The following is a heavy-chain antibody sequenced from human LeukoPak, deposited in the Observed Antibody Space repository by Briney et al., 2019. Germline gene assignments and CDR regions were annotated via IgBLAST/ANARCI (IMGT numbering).Heavy chain of an antibody. CDR1: GFTFSSYG. D-gene: IGHD4/OR15-4a*01. Sequence: GRSLRLSCAASGFTFSSYGMHWVRQAPGKGLEWVAIISYDGSNKYYADSVKGRFTISRDNSKNTLYLQMNSLRPEDTAVYYCAKQSGADRGHLDFWGQGTLVTVSS. V-gene: IGHV3-30*18. J-gene: IGHJ4*02. CDR3: AKQSGADRGHLDF. CDR2: ISYDGSNK.